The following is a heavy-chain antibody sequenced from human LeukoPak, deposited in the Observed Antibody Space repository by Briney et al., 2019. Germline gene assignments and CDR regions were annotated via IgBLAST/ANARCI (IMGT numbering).Heavy chain of an antibody. V-gene: IGHV3-23*01. CDR1: GFTFDDYA. Sequence: GGSLRLSCAASGFTFDDYAMLWVRQVPGKGLEWVSAISGSGGSTYYADSVKGRFTISRDNSKNTLYLQMNSLRAEDTAVYYCAKTKHYDFWSGYLFDIWGQGTTVTVSS. CDR2: ISGSGGST. D-gene: IGHD3-3*01. CDR3: AKTKHYDFWSGYLFDI. J-gene: IGHJ3*02.